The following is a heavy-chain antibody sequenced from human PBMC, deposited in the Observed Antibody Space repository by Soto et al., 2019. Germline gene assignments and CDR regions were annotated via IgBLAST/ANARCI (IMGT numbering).Heavy chain of an antibody. CDR1: GGSFSGYY. J-gene: IGHJ3*01. CDR3: ARGLGACGIVLVPAAGRVFDL. CDR2: VNHNGST. Sequence: QVQLQQWGAGLLKPSETLSLTCAVSGGSFSGYYWSWIRQPPGKGLEWMGEVNHNGSTNYNPSLKRRVTISVDPPKIQLALNLSSLTAADTAVYYCARGLGACGIVLVPAAGRVFDLWGQVTMVTVSS. V-gene: IGHV4-34*01. D-gene: IGHD2-2*01.